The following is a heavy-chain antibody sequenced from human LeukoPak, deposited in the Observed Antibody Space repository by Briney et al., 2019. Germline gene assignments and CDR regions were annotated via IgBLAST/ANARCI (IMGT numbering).Heavy chain of an antibody. CDR3: ARVRSHYFDY. CDR1: GFTFSSYE. Sequence: GGSLRLSCAASGFTFSSYEMNWVRQAPGKGLEWVSYIGSNGGTTYYADSVKGRFTISRDNAKNSLYLQMNSLRAEDTAVYYCARVRSHYFDYWGQGTLVAASS. CDR2: IGSNGGTT. V-gene: IGHV3-48*03. J-gene: IGHJ4*02.